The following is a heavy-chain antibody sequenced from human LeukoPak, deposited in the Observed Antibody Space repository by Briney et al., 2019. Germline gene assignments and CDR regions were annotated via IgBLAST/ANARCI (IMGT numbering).Heavy chain of an antibody. CDR1: GLTASSNY. J-gene: IGHJ4*02. V-gene: IGHV3-53*01. CDR2: IYSGGST. Sequence: GGSLRLSCSASGLTASSNYMSWVRQAPGKGLEWVSVIYSGGSTYYADSVKGRFTISRDNSKNTLYLQMNSLRAEDTAVYYCASAFDYWGQGTLVTVSS. CDR3: ASAFDY.